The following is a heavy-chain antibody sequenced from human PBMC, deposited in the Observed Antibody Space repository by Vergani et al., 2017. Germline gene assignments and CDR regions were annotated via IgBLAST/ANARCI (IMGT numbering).Heavy chain of an antibody. CDR2: IYSSGST. V-gene: IGHV4-61*02. CDR3: ARGQSSSWYDESHWFDP. Sequence: QVQLQESGPGLVKPSQTLSLTCTVSGGSISSGSYHWSWIRQPAGKGLEWIGRIYSSGSTNYNPSLKSRVTISVGTSKNQFSLKLSSVTAADTAVYYCARGQSSSWYDESHWFDPWGQGTLVTVSS. D-gene: IGHD6-13*01. CDR1: GGSISSGSYH. J-gene: IGHJ5*02.